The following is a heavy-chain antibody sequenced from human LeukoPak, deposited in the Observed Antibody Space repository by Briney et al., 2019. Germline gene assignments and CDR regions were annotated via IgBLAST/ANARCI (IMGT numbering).Heavy chain of an antibody. D-gene: IGHD5-12*01. CDR3: ASNAGLGSYGGYDYLAFDY. J-gene: IGHJ4*02. Sequence: SETLSLTCTVSGGSISSSSYYWGWLRQPPGKGLEWIGSIYYSGSTYYNPSLKSRVTISVDTSKNQFSLKLSSVTAADTAVYYCASNAGLGSYGGYDYLAFDYWGQGTLVTVLS. V-gene: IGHV4-39*07. CDR2: IYYSGST. CDR1: GGSISSSSYY.